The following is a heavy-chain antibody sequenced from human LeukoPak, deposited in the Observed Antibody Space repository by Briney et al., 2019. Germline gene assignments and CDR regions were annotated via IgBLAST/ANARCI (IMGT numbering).Heavy chain of an antibody. CDR3: ARDRHINSWSNDRFDY. CDR1: RFTFSNYW. Sequence: PGGSLGLSCAASRFTFSNYWMTWVRQAPGKGLEWVGNINQDASEINYVDSVKGRFAISRVNAENSLYLQMNSLRAEDTAIYYCARDRHINSWSNDRFDYWGQGALVTVSS. CDR2: INQDASEI. V-gene: IGHV3-7*01. J-gene: IGHJ4*02. D-gene: IGHD6-13*01.